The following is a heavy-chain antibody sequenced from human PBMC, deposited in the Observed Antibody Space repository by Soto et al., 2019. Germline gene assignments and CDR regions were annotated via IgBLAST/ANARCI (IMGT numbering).Heavy chain of an antibody. CDR1: GFTFSSYG. Sequence: PGGSLRLSCAASGFTFSSYGMHWVRQAPGKGLEWVAVIWYDGSNKYFADSVKGRFTISRDNSKNTLYLQMNSLRAEDTAVYYCARGRGLVRGVKSRYFDYWGQGTLVT. J-gene: IGHJ4*02. CDR3: ARGRGLVRGVKSRYFDY. CDR2: IWYDGSNK. D-gene: IGHD3-10*01. V-gene: IGHV3-33*01.